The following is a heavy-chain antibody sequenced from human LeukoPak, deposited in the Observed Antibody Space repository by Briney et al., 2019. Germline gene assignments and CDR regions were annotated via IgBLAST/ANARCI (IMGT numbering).Heavy chain of an antibody. CDR2: IYYSGGT. CDR3: ARGAYCSGGSCYFDY. CDR1: GGSISSGGYY. Sequence: SESLSLTCTVAGGSISSGGYYWSWIRQHPGKGLEWIGYIYYSGGTYYNPCIKSRVTISVDTSKNQFSLKLSSVTAADTAVYYCARGAYCSGGSCYFDYWGQGTLVTVSS. V-gene: IGHV4-31*03. D-gene: IGHD2-15*01. J-gene: IGHJ4*02.